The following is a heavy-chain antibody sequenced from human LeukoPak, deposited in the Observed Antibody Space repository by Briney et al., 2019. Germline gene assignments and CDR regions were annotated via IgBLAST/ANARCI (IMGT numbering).Heavy chain of an antibody. V-gene: IGHV3-7*01. Sequence: GGSLRLSCAASGFTFSSYWMNWVRQAPGKGLEWVASINQDGSEKYYLDSVKGRFTISRDNAKSSLYLQMDSLRAEDTAVYYCARDPYSGNYGAYYYYYMDVWGKGTTVTISS. CDR3: ARDPYSGNYGAYYYYYMDV. CDR2: INQDGSEK. J-gene: IGHJ6*03. D-gene: IGHD1-26*01. CDR1: GFTFSSYW.